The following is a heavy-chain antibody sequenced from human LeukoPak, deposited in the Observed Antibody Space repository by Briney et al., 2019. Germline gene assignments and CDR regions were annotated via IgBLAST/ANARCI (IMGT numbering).Heavy chain of an antibody. CDR3: AADSTADY. CDR1: GFTFSSYE. V-gene: IGHV3-48*03. J-gene: IGHJ4*02. D-gene: IGHD2-2*01. CDR2: ISSSGSNK. Sequence: GGSLRLSCAASGFTFSSYEMNWVRQAPGKGLEWVSYISSSGSNKYYADSVKGRFTISRDNGKNSLYLQMNSLRAEDTAVYYCAADSTADYWGQGTLVTVSS.